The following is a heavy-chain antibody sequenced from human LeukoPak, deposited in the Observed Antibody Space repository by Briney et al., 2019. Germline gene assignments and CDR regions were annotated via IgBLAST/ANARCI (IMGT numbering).Heavy chain of an antibody. CDR3: ARDSTPDSSEYNWFDP. J-gene: IGHJ5*02. CDR1: GGTLSSYA. D-gene: IGHD3-22*01. Sequence: SVKVSCKASGGTLSSYAISWVRQAPGQGLEWMGRIIPILGIANYAQKFQGRVTITADKSTSTAYMELSSLRSEDTAVYYCARDSTPDSSEYNWFDPWGQGTLVTVSS. V-gene: IGHV1-69*04. CDR2: IIPILGIA.